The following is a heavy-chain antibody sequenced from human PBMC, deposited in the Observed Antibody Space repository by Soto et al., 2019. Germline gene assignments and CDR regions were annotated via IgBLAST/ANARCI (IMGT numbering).Heavy chain of an antibody. Sequence: ASVKVSCKASGGTFSSYAISWVRQAPGQGLEWMGGIIPIFGTANYAQKFQGRVTITADESTSTAYMELSSLRSEDTAVYYCASFYRDWDLDTRRLAAAGTSYYYYGMDVWGQGTTVTVSS. CDR3: ASFYRDWDLDTRRLAAAGTSYYYYGMDV. V-gene: IGHV1-69*13. CDR2: IIPIFGTA. CDR1: GGTFSSYA. D-gene: IGHD6-13*01. J-gene: IGHJ6*02.